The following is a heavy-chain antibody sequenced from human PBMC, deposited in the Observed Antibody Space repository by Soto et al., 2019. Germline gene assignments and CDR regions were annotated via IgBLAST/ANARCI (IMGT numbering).Heavy chain of an antibody. CDR2: ISGSGGST. V-gene: IGHV3-23*01. J-gene: IGHJ6*02. CDR3: ANLDYDILTGYYTGPNGDYGMDV. Sequence: EVQLLESGGGLVQPGGSLRLSCAASGFTFSSYAMSWVRQAPGKGLEWVSAISGSGGSTYYADSVKGRFTISRDNSKNTLYLQMNSLRAEDTAVYYCANLDYDILTGYYTGPNGDYGMDVWGQGTTVTVSS. CDR1: GFTFSSYA. D-gene: IGHD3-9*01.